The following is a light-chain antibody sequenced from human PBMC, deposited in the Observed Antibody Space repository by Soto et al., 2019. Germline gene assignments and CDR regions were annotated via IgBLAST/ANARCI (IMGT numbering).Light chain of an antibody. J-gene: IGKJ4*01. V-gene: IGKV3-11*01. CDR3: QQYNNWPGT. CDR1: QSVSSY. CDR2: DAS. Sequence: EIVLTQSPATQSLSPGERATLSCRASQSVSSYLAWYQQKPGQAPRLLIYDASNRATGIPARFSGSGSGTDFNLTICSLQSEDFAVYYCQQYNNWPGTFGGGTKVDIK.